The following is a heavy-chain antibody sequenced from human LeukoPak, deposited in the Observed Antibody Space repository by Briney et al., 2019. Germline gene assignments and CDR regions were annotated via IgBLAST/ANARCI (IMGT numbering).Heavy chain of an antibody. CDR3: ASFYDYYDSSGYYDYYYGMDV. CDR1: GFTFSSYS. D-gene: IGHD3-22*01. J-gene: IGHJ6*02. Sequence: PGGSLRLSCAASGFTFSSYSMNWVRQAPGKGLEWVSSISSSSSYIYYADSVKGRFTISRDNAKNSLYLQMNSLRAEDTAVYYCASFYDYYDSSGYYDYYYGMDVWGQGTTVTVSS. CDR2: ISSSSSYI. V-gene: IGHV3-21*01.